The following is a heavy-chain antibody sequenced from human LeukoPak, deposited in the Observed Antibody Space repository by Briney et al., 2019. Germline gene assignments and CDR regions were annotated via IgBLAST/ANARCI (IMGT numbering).Heavy chain of an antibody. CDR1: GFTVSSNY. Sequence: GGSLRLSCAASGFTVSSNYMSWVRQAPGKGLEWVSVIYSGGSTYYADSVKGRFTISRDNSKNTLYLQMNSLRAEDTAVYYCARDTIHYYDSTDPSYFQHWGQGTPVTVSS. V-gene: IGHV3-66*02. CDR3: ARDTIHYYDSTDPSYFQH. D-gene: IGHD3-22*01. CDR2: IYSGGST. J-gene: IGHJ1*01.